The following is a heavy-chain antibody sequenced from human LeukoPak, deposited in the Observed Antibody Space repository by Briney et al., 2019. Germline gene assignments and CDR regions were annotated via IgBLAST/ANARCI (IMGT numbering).Heavy chain of an antibody. Sequence: PGGSLRLSCAASGFTLDDYAMHWVRQAPGKGLEWVSLISGDGGSTYYADSVKGRFTISRDNSKNSLYLQMNSLRTEDTALYYCAKDIGLYEYSYGGDYWGQGTLVTVSS. J-gene: IGHJ4*02. CDR2: ISGDGGST. D-gene: IGHD5-18*01. CDR3: AKDIGLYEYSYGGDY. V-gene: IGHV3-43*02. CDR1: GFTLDDYA.